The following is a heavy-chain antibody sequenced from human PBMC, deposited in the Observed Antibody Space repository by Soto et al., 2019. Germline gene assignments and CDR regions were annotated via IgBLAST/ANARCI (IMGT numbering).Heavy chain of an antibody. CDR1: GYTFTGHY. V-gene: IGHV1-2*02. Sequence: GASVKVSCKASGYTFTGHYIHWVRPAPEQGPEWMGEIGPESGATRYAQRFQGRVTMTRDMSITTVYMELNNLSPDDPAVYYCGRGRSGQIVVFYWGQGTPFTVSS. CDR3: GRGRSGQIVVFY. CDR2: IGPESGAT. D-gene: IGHD1-26*01. J-gene: IGHJ4*02.